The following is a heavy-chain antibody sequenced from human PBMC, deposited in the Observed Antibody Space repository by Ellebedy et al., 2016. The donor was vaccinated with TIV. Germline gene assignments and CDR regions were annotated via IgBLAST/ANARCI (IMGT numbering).Heavy chain of an antibody. CDR2: ISYDGSNK. CDR3: AKDRGRVYYGSGSSEYGMDV. CDR1: GFTFSSYG. V-gene: IGHV3-30*18. J-gene: IGHJ6*02. D-gene: IGHD3-10*01. Sequence: GESLKISXAASGFTFSSYGMHWVRQAPGKGLEWVAVISYDGSNKYYADSVKGRFTISRDNSKNTLYLQMNSLRAEDTAVYYCAKDRGRVYYGSGSSEYGMDVWGQGTTVTVSS.